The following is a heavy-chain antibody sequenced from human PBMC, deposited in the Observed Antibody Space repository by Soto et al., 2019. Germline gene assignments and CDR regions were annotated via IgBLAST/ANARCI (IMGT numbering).Heavy chain of an antibody. CDR1: GFTFSSYG. J-gene: IGHJ3*02. D-gene: IGHD5-12*01. V-gene: IGHV3-30*18. Sequence: QVQLVESGGGVVQPGGSLRLSCAASGFTFSSYGMNWVRQAPGKGLEWVAVISYDGTTKYYTDTVRGRFTISRDNSKNTLYLQMNTLRTEDTATYYCAKEYEIVAAYGFDIWGQGTTVTVSS. CDR2: ISYDGTTK. CDR3: AKEYEIVAAYGFDI.